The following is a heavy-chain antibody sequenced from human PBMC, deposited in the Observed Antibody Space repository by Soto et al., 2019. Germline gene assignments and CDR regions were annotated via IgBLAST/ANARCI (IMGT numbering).Heavy chain of an antibody. CDR1: GGSISSYY. V-gene: IGHV4-59*08. Sequence: QVQLQESGPGLVKPSETLSLTCTVSGGSISSYYWSWIRQPPGKGLEWIGYIYYSGSTNYNPSLKSQVTISVDTSKNQFSLKLSSVTAADTAVYYCARHLSGYGMDVWGQGTTVTVSS. D-gene: IGHD3-16*02. J-gene: IGHJ6*02. CDR2: IYYSGST. CDR3: ARHLSGYGMDV.